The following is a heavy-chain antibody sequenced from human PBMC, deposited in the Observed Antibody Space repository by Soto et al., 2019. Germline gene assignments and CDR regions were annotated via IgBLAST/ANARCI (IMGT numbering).Heavy chain of an antibody. V-gene: IGHV1-8*01. J-gene: IGHJ6*02. D-gene: IGHD3-10*01. CDR2: MNPNSGNT. Sequence: QVQLVQSGAEVKKPGASVKVSCKASGYTFTSYDINWVRQATGQGLEWMGWMNPNSGNTGYAQKFQGRVTMTRNTSISTAYMELSSLRSEDTAVYYCARGNMVYYYGSGSILGGYYGMDVWGQGTTVTVSS. CDR3: ARGNMVYYYGSGSILGGYYGMDV. CDR1: GYTFTSYD.